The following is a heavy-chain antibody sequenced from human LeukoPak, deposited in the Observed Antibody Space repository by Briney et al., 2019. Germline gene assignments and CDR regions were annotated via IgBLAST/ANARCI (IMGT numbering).Heavy chain of an antibody. CDR2: INHSGST. J-gene: IGHJ2*01. Sequence: SETLSLTCTVSGGSISSGASDWGWIRQHPKRGLEWVGYINHSGSTYYNPSLGSRVNMSVDTSKNQFSLKLSSVPAADSAVYYCARAARQGFTMIVVPFFYFDLWGRGTLVTVSS. D-gene: IGHD3-22*01. CDR3: ARAARQGFTMIVVPFFYFDL. V-gene: IGHV4-31*03. CDR1: GGSISSGASD.